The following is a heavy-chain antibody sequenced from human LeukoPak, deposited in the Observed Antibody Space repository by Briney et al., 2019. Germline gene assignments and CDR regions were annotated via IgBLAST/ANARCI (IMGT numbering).Heavy chain of an antibody. V-gene: IGHV4-39*07. CDR3: ARAVVVVAARGFEYWFDP. CDR1: GGSISSGGYY. Sequence: ETLSLTCTVSGGSISSGGYYWSWIRQPPGKGLEWIGEINHSGSTNYNPSLKSRVTISVDTSKNQFSLKLSSVTAADTAVYYCARAVVVVAARGFEYWFDPWGQGTLVTVSS. D-gene: IGHD2-15*01. J-gene: IGHJ5*02. CDR2: INHSGST.